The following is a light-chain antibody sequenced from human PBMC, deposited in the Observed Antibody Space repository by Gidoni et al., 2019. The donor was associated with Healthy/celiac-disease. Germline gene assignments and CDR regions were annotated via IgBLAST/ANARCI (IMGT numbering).Light chain of an antibody. CDR3: SSYAGSNNVV. CDR1: SSDVGGYNY. J-gene: IGLJ2*01. Sequence: QSALTQPPSASGSPGQSVTISCTGTSSDVGGYNYVSWYQQHPGKAPKLMIYEVSKRPSGVPDRFSGSQSGNTASLTVSGLQAEDEADYYCSSYAGSNNVVFGGGTTLTVL. CDR2: EVS. V-gene: IGLV2-8*01.